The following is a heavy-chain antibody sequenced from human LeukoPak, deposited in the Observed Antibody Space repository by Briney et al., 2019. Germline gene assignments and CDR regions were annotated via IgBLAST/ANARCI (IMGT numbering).Heavy chain of an antibody. V-gene: IGHV3-23*01. D-gene: IGHD1-26*01. J-gene: IGHJ4*02. CDR2: ISGSGGST. CDR1: GFTFSSYA. CDR3: AKGKGAPVVTPSDY. Sequence: GGSLRLSSAASGFTFSSYAMNWVRQAPGKGLEWVSAISGSGGSTHYADSVKGRFTISRDNSKNTLYLEMNSLRADDTAVYYCAKGKGAPVVTPSDYWGQGTLVTVSS.